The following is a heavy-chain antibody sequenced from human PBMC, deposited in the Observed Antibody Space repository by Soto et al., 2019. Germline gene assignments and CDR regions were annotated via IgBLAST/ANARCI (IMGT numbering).Heavy chain of an antibody. CDR1: GGSISSYY. Sequence: SETLSLTCTVSGGSISSYYWSWIRQPPGKGLEWIRYIYYSGSSNYNPSLKSRVTISVDTSKNQFSLKLSSVTAADTAVYYCAREFRVVPAASYYYYYMDVWGKGTTVTVSS. D-gene: IGHD2-2*01. CDR2: IYYSGSS. CDR3: AREFRVVPAASYYYYYMDV. V-gene: IGHV4-59*01. J-gene: IGHJ6*03.